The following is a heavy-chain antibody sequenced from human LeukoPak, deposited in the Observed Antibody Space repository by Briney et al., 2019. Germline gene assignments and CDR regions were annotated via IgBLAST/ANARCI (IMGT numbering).Heavy chain of an antibody. CDR2: ISAYNGNT. J-gene: IGHJ4*02. Sequence: ASVKVSCKASGYAFTSYGISWVRQAPGQGLEWMGWISAYNGNTNYAQKLQGRVTMTTDTSTSTAYMELRSLRSDDTAVYYCARAGIAAGLYYFDYWGQGTLVTVSS. V-gene: IGHV1-18*01. CDR3: ARAGIAAGLYYFDY. CDR1: GYAFTSYG. D-gene: IGHD6-13*01.